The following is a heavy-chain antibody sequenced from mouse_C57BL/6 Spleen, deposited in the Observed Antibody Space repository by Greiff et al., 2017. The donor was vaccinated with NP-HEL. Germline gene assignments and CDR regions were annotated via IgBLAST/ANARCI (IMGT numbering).Heavy chain of an antibody. CDR2: INPSTGGT. CDR1: GYSFTGYY. D-gene: IGHD3-2*01. J-gene: IGHJ3*01. CDR3: ARKDSFFAY. Sequence: VQLQQSGPELVKPGASVKISCKASGYSFTGYYMNWVKQSPEKSLEWIGEINPSTGGTTYNQKFKAKATLTVDKSSSTAYMQLKSLTSEDSAVYYCARKDSFFAYWGQGTLVTVSA. V-gene: IGHV1-42*01.